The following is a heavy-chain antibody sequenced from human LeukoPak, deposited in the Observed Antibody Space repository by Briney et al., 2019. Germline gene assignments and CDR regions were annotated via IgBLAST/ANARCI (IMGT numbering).Heavy chain of an antibody. Sequence: GRSLRLSCAASGFTFSSYGMHWVRQAPGKGLEWVAVIWYDGSNKYYADSVKGRFTISRDNSKNTLYLQMNSPRAEDTPVYYCAQDPNYYDSSGYYGAYYYYYMDVWGKGTTVTVSS. CDR2: IWYDGSNK. CDR3: AQDPNYYDSSGYYGAYYYYYMDV. V-gene: IGHV3-33*06. CDR1: GFTFSSYG. D-gene: IGHD3-22*01. J-gene: IGHJ6*03.